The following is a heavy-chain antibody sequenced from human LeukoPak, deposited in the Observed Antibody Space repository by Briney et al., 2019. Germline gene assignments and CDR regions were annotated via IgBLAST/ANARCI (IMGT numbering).Heavy chain of an antibody. J-gene: IGHJ6*02. CDR2: ISSSSSTI. V-gene: IGHV3-48*02. D-gene: IGHD5-12*01. CDR3: ARDARIVATIISAIPYYYYGMDV. CDR1: GFTFSSYS. Sequence: GGSLRLSCAASGFTFSSYSMNWVRQAPGKGLEWVSYISSSSSTIYYADSVKGRFTISRDNAKNSLYLQMNSLRDEDTAVYYCARDARIVATIISAIPYYYYGMDVWGQGTTVTVSS.